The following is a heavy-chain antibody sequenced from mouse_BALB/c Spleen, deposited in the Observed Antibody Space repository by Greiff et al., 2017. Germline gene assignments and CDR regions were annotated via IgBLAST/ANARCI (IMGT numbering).Heavy chain of an antibody. CDR2: IYPGSGST. J-gene: IGHJ4*01. Sequence: LQQPGSELVRPGASVKLSCKASGYTFTSYWMHWVKQRHGQGLEWIGNIYPGSGSTNYDEKFKSKGTLTVDTSSSTAYMHLSSLTSEDSAVYYCTIFITTDGAMDYWGQGTSVTVSS. V-gene: IGHV1S22*01. CDR3: TIFITTDGAMDY. D-gene: IGHD1-2*01. CDR1: GYTFTSYW.